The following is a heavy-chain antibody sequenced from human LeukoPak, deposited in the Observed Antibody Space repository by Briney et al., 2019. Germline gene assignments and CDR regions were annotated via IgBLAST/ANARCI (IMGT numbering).Heavy chain of an antibody. Sequence: GGSLRLSCAASGFTISDYGLVWVRPAAGKGLEWVSGSRSGGANNFYADAVTGRFTISRDNSKNTLYLQMNSLRADDTAVYYCGRDPNGDYLGAFEFWGHGTTVIVSS. V-gene: IGHV3-23*01. J-gene: IGHJ3*01. CDR2: SRSGGANN. CDR3: GRDPNGDYLGAFEF. D-gene: IGHD4-17*01. CDR1: GFTISDYG.